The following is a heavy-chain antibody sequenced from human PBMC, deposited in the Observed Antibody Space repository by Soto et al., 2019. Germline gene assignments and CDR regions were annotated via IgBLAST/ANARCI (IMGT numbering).Heavy chain of an antibody. D-gene: IGHD3-22*01. CDR2: ISYDGNNK. J-gene: IGHJ4*02. CDR3: ARLMYAFDSNGFSIDY. Sequence: QAQLVESGGGVVQPGRSLRLSCGASGFTFSNYGMHWVRQAPGKGLGGVAAISYDGNNKYYADSVMGRFSISRDDSKNTLYLQMNSLRPEDTAMYYSARLMYAFDSNGFSIDYWGQGTLVTVSS. CDR1: GFTFSNYG. V-gene: IGHV3-30*03.